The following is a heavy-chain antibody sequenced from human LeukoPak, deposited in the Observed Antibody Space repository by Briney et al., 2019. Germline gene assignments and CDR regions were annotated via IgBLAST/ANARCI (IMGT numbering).Heavy chain of an antibody. J-gene: IGHJ1*01. CDR2: ISAYNGNT. CDR1: GYTFTSYG. V-gene: IGHV1-18*01. D-gene: IGHD1-26*01. CDR3: ASNVLGGARYFQH. Sequence: ASVKVSCKASGYTFTSYGISWVRQAPGQGLEWMGWISAYNGNTNYAQKLQGRVTITADESTSTAYMELSSLRSEDTAVYYCASNVLGGARYFQHWGQGTLVTVSS.